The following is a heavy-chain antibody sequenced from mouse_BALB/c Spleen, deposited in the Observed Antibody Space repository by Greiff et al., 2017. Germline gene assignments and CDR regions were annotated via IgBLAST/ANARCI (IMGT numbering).Heavy chain of an antibody. CDR2: ISSGSSTI. V-gene: IGHV5-17*02. CDR1: GFTFSSFG. CDR3: ASCGSYVEYYAMDY. D-gene: IGHD1-1*02. J-gene: IGHJ4*01. Sequence: EVKLVESGGGLVQPGGSRKLSCAASGFTFSSFGMHWVRQAPEKGLEWVAYISSGSSTIYYADTVKGRLTISRDNPKNTLFLQMTSLRSEDTAMYYCASCGSYVEYYAMDYWGQGTSVTVSS.